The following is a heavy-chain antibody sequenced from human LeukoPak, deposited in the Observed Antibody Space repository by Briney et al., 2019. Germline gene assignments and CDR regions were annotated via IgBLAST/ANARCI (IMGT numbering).Heavy chain of an antibody. Sequence: SETLSLTCTVSGYSISSGYYWAWIRRPPGKGLEWIGSIYHSGSTYYNPSLKSRVTVSVDTSKNQFSLKLSSVTAADTAVYYCASYCSSTSCFASDAFDIWGQGTMVTVSS. D-gene: IGHD2-2*01. V-gene: IGHV4-38-2*02. CDR1: GYSISSGYY. J-gene: IGHJ3*02. CDR3: ASYCSSTSCFASDAFDI. CDR2: IYHSGST.